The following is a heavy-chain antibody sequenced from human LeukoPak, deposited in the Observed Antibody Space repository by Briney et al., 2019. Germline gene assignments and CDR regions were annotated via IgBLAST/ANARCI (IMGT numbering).Heavy chain of an antibody. CDR2: ISWNSGSI. CDR3: AKVLGTVDYDYGMDV. Sequence: PGRSLRLSCAASGFTFDDYAMHWVRQAPGKGLEWVSGISWNSGSIGYAHSVKGRLTISRDNAKNSLYLQMNSLRAEDTALYYCAKVLGTVDYDYGMDVWGQGTTVTVSS. J-gene: IGHJ6*02. V-gene: IGHV3-9*01. CDR1: GFTFDDYA. D-gene: IGHD3-16*01.